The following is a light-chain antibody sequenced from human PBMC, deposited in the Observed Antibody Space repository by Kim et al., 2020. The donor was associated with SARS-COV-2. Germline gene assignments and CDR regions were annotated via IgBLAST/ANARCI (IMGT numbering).Light chain of an antibody. Sequence: QSALTQPASVSGSPGQSITISCTGTSSDVGNYNLVSWYQHHAGKAPKLLIYEVTKRPSGVSDRFSGSKSGNTASLTFAGLQAEDEADYYCCSYAPGSTIIFGAWTQLTVL. CDR2: EVT. CDR1: SSDVGNYNL. CDR3: CSYAPGSTII. J-gene: IGLJ2*01. V-gene: IGLV2-23*02.